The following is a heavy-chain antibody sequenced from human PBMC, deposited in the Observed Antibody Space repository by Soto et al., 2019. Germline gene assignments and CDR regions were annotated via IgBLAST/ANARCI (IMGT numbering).Heavy chain of an antibody. CDR3: AKDRGYGYREDH. D-gene: IGHD2-21*01. CDR1: GYTFLNYG. V-gene: IGHV1-18*01. CDR2: IQTDTGHP. J-gene: IGHJ4*02. Sequence: QVQLVQSGPEVKKPGASVKVSCKASGYTFLNYGINWIRQAPGQGLEWMGGIQTDTGHPNVAQKFRDRVTMTTDTSTGTSYMEMRSLRSGDTATYYCAKDRGYGYREDHWGQGTLVTVSS.